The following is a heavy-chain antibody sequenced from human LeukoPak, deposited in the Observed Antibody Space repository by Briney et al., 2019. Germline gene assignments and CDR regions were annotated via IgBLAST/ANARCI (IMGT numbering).Heavy chain of an antibody. CDR2: INPNSGGT. D-gene: IGHD1-26*01. V-gene: IGHV1-2*02. Sequence: ASVKVSCKASGYTFTGYYMHWVRQAPGQGLEWMGWINPNSGGTNYAQKFQGRVTMTRDTSISTAYMELSRLRSDDTAVYYCARELIVGATGYYAFDIWGQGTMVTVSS. CDR3: ARELIVGATGYYAFDI. CDR1: GYTFTGYY. J-gene: IGHJ3*02.